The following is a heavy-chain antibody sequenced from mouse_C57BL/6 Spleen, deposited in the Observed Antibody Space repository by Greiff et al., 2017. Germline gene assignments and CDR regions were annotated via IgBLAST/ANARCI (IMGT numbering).Heavy chain of an antibody. Sequence: LQQSGEGLVKPGGSLKLSCAASGFTFSSYAMSWVRQTPEKRLEWVAYISSGGDYTYYADTVKGRFTISRDNARNTLYLQISSLKSEDTAMYYCTRDYLYGNYLGAMDYWGQGTSVTVSS. CDR3: TRDYLYGNYLGAMDY. D-gene: IGHD2-1*01. J-gene: IGHJ4*01. V-gene: IGHV5-9-1*02. CDR2: ISSGGDYT. CDR1: GFTFSSYA.